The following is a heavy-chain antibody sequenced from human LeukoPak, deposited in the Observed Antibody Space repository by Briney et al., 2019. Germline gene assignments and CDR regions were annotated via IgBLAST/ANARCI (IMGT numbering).Heavy chain of an antibody. Sequence: ASVKVSCKASGYTFIGYYMHWVRQAPGQGLEWMGWINPKHGNTNYAQKLQGRVTMTTDTSTSTAYMELRSLRSDDTAVYYCARINYRPIIKFFDFWGQGTLVTVSS. V-gene: IGHV1-18*04. CDR2: INPKHGNT. D-gene: IGHD4-11*01. CDR1: GYTFIGYY. CDR3: ARINYRPIIKFFDF. J-gene: IGHJ4*02.